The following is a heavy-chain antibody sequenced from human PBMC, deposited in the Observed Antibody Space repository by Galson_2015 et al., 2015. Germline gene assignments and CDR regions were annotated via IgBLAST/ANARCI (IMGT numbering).Heavy chain of an antibody. V-gene: IGHV3-48*02. Sequence: SLRLSCAASGFTFSSYSMNWVRQAPGKGLEWVSYISSSSSTIYYADSVKGRFTISRDNAKNSLYLQMNSLRDEDTAVYYCARVGYSSDAPHYYYYGMDVWGQGTTVTVSS. D-gene: IGHD6-19*01. CDR3: ARVGYSSDAPHYYYYGMDV. CDR1: GFTFSSYS. CDR2: ISSSSSTI. J-gene: IGHJ6*02.